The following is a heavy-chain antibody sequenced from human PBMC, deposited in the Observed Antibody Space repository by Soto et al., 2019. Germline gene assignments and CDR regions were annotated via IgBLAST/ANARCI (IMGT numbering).Heavy chain of an antibody. J-gene: IGHJ2*01. Sequence: QVQLVESGGGVVQPGRSLRLSCAASGFTFSSYAMHWVRQAPGKGLEWVAVISYDGSNKYYADSMKGRFTISRDNSKNTLYLQMNSLRAEDTAVYYCAGCITMIARGPVYFDLWGRGTLVTVSS. CDR1: GFTFSSYA. V-gene: IGHV3-30-3*01. CDR2: ISYDGSNK. CDR3: AGCITMIARGPVYFDL. D-gene: IGHD3-22*01.